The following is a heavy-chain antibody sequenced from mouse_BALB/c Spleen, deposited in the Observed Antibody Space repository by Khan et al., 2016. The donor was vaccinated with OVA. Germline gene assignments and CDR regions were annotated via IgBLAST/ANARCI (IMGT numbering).Heavy chain of an antibody. J-gene: IGHJ2*01. CDR2: INSNGGST. CDR3: ARKAGTIN. V-gene: IGHV5-6-3*01. Sequence: EVELVESGGGLVQPGGSLKLSCAAFGFTFSSYGMSWVRQTPDKRLELVATINSNGGSTYYPDSVKGRFTISRDNAKNTLYLQMSSLKSEDTAMYYGARKAGTINWGQGTTLTVSS. CDR1: GFTFSSYG.